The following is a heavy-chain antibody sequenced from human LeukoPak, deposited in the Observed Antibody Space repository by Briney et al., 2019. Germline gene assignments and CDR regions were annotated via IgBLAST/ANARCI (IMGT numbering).Heavy chain of an antibody. V-gene: IGHV3-21*04. J-gene: IGHJ4*02. CDR2: TIGSSAYT. D-gene: IGHD1/OR15-1a*01. CDR1: GFTFSGFS. CDR3: AKGTKPVMTIPDY. Sequence: GGSLRLSRAPSGFTFSGFSMFWVRQAPGKGLECVSCTIGSSAYTFYPESRNRRFTISRDNAKNALFLQMSSLRAQDTAMYFCAKGTKPVMTIPDYWGQGILVTVSS.